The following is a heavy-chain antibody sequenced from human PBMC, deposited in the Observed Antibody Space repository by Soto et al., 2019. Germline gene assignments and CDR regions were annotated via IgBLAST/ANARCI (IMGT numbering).Heavy chain of an antibody. CDR1: GGSISSYY. D-gene: IGHD1-26*01. CDR2: IYYSGST. V-gene: IGHV4-59*01. J-gene: IGHJ3*02. CDR3: ARGKRGIVGAIGAFDI. Sequence: SETLSLTCTVSGGSISSYYWSWIRQPPGKGLEWIGYIYYSGSTNYNPSLKSRVTISVDTSKNQFSLKLSSVTAADTAVYYCARGKRGIVGAIGAFDIWGQGTMVTVSS.